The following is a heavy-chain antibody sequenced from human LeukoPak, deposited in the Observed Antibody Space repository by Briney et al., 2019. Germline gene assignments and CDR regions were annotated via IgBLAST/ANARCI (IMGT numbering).Heavy chain of an antibody. Sequence: GGSLRLSCAASGFTFSTYTMNWVRQAPGKGLEWVSSITISSRNIYYADSVKGRFTISRDNAKKSLFLHINSLRAEDTAVYYCAREDASGSYYRSLDYWGQGTLVTVSS. CDR1: GFTFSTYT. J-gene: IGHJ4*02. D-gene: IGHD3-10*01. V-gene: IGHV3-21*01. CDR3: AREDASGSYYRSLDY. CDR2: ITISSRNI.